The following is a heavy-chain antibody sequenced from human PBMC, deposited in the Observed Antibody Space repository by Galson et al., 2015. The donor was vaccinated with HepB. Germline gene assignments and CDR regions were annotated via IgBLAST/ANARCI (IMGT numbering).Heavy chain of an antibody. D-gene: IGHD3-10*01. CDR2: IRYDGSNK. CDR3: ATAPKGVRGVKYYGMDV. CDR1: GFTFSSYG. Sequence: SLRLSCAASGFTFSSYGMHWVRQAPGKGLEWVAFIRYDGSNKYYADSVKGRFTISRDNSKNTLYLQMNSLRAEDTAVYYCATAPKGVRGVKYYGMDVWGQGTTVTVSS. V-gene: IGHV3-30*02. J-gene: IGHJ6*02.